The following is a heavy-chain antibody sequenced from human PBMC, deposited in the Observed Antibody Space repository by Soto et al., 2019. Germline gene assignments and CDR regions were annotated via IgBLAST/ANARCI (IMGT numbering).Heavy chain of an antibody. CDR3: AHYGDYRTAFGI. CDR2: IYWDDDK. J-gene: IGHJ3*02. Sequence: QITLKESGPTLVKPTQTLTLTCTFSGFSLSTSGVGVGWLRQPPGKALEWLALIYWDDDKRYSPSLKSRLTITKDTSKNQVVLTMTNMDPVDTGTYYCAHYGDYRTAFGIWGHGTMVTVSS. CDR1: GFSLSTSGVG. V-gene: IGHV2-5*02. D-gene: IGHD4-17*01.